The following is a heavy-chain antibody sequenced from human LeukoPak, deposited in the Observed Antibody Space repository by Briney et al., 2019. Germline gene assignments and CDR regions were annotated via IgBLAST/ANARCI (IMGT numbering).Heavy chain of an antibody. J-gene: IGHJ3*02. CDR2: ISSSSSYI. CDR1: GFTFSSYS. Sequence: GGSLRLSCAASGFTFSSYSMNWVRQAPGKGLEWVSAISSSSSYIYYADSVKGRFTISRDNAKNSLYLQMNSLRAEDTAVYYCARDRNNYYDSSGYPGDAFDIWGQGTMVTVSS. D-gene: IGHD3-22*01. V-gene: IGHV3-21*01. CDR3: ARDRNNYYDSSGYPGDAFDI.